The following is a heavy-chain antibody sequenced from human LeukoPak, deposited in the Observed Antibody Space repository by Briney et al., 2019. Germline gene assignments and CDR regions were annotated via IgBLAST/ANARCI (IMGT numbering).Heavy chain of an antibody. CDR2: IYTSGST. Sequence: SETLSLTCTVSGGSISSYYWSWIRQPAGKGLELIGRIYTSGSTNYNPSLKSRVTMSVDTSKNQFSLKLSSVTAADTAVYYCAKTPRSGGSCLTFDPWGQGTLVTVSS. CDR1: GGSISSYY. D-gene: IGHD2-15*01. CDR3: AKTPRSGGSCLTFDP. J-gene: IGHJ5*02. V-gene: IGHV4-4*07.